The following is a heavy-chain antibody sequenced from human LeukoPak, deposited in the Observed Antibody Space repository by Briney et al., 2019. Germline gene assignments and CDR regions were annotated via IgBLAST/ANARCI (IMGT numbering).Heavy chain of an antibody. CDR1: GFTFSSYA. V-gene: IGHV3-23*01. CDR3: AKSDWNYLGAFDI. Sequence: GGSLRLSCAASGFTFSSYAMSWVRQAPGEGLEWVSAISGSGGSTYYADSVKGRFTISRDNSKNTLYLQMNSLRAEDTAVYYCAKSDWNYLGAFDIWGQGTMVTVSS. D-gene: IGHD1-7*01. CDR2: ISGSGGST. J-gene: IGHJ3*02.